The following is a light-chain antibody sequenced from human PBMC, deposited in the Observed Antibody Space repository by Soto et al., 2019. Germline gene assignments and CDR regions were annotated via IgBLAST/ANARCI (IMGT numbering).Light chain of an antibody. CDR1: QSVSSN. CDR3: QQRSNWIT. CDR2: DAS. V-gene: IGKV3-11*01. J-gene: IGKJ5*01. Sequence: EIVLTQSPDTLSVSPGERATLSCRASQSVSSNLAWYQQKPGQAPTLLIYDASYRATGIPARFSGSGSGTDFTLTISSLAPEDFAVYYCQQRSNWITFGQGTRLEIK.